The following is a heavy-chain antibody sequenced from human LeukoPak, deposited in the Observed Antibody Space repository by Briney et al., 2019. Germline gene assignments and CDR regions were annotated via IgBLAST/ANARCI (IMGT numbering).Heavy chain of an antibody. CDR1: GYTFTSYD. CDR3: ARDPPGHWYFDL. Sequence: GASVKVSCKASGYTFTSYDISWVRQAPGQGLEWMGRINPNSGGTNYAQKFQGRVTMTRDTSISTAYMELSRLRSDDTAVYYCARDPPGHWYFDLWGRGTLVTVSS. V-gene: IGHV1-2*06. CDR2: INPNSGGT. J-gene: IGHJ2*01.